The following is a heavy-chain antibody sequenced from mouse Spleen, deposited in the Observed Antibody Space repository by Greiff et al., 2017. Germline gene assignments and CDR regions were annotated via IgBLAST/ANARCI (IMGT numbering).Heavy chain of an antibody. D-gene: IGHD2-4*01. J-gene: IGHJ2*01. CDR2: IRNKANGYTT. V-gene: IGHV7-3*02. CDR1: GFTFTDYY. CDR3: ARDIYYDYDGGFDY. Sequence: EVQLVESGGGLVQPGGSLRLSCATSGFTFTDYYMSWVRQPPGKALEWLGFIRNKANGYTTEYSASVKGRFTISRDNSQSILYLQMNTLRAEDSATYYCARDIYYDYDGGFDYWGQGTTLTVSS.